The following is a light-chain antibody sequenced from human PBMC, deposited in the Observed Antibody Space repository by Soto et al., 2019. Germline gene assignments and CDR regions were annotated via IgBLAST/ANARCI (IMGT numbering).Light chain of an antibody. J-gene: IGKJ5*01. Sequence: EIALTQSPGTLSLSPGDRATLSCRASQGVGNKYLAWYQQRPGQAPSLLIYAASTRVTGVPDRFSGSGSGTDYTLTISRLEPEDFAVYYCQQYTNAHGITFGQGTRLEIK. V-gene: IGKV3-20*01. CDR2: AAS. CDR3: QQYTNAHGIT. CDR1: QGVGNKY.